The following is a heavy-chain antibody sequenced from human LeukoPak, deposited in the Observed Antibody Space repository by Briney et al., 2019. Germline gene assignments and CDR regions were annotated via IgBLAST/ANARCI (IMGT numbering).Heavy chain of an antibody. CDR1: GYSISSGYY. CDR2: IYHSGST. D-gene: IGHD6-13*01. V-gene: IGHV4-38-2*02. CDR3: ARVLSAALNFDS. J-gene: IGHJ4*02. Sequence: SETLSLTCTVSGYSISSGYYWGWIRQPPGEGLEWIGSIYHSGSTYYNPSLKSRVTISVDTSKNQFSLKLSSVTAADTAVYYCARVLSAALNFDSWGQGTLVTVSS.